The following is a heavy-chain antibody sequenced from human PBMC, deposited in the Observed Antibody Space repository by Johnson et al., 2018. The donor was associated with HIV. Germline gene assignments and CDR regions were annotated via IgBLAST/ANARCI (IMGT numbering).Heavy chain of an antibody. CDR2: ISGDGSIS. CDR3: ARGLHTGYCSGGSCYGARAFDI. CDR1: GFTISTFW. J-gene: IGHJ3*02. Sequence: MLLVESGGALVQPGGSLRLSCEVSGFTISTFWMHWVRQVPGKGLMWVSRISGDGSISSSADSVKGRFTISRDNTKNTLYLQMNSLRAEDTAVYYCARGLHTGYCSGGSCYGARAFDIWGQGTMVTVSS. V-gene: IGHV3-74*02. D-gene: IGHD2-15*01.